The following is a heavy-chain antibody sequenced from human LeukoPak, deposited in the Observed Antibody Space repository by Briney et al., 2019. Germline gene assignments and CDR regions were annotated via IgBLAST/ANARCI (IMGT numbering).Heavy chain of an antibody. CDR3: ARIRCGHSGSVCYNH. CDR1: VLPINDYY. V-gene: IGHV4-34*01. CDR2: ICHTEGT. D-gene: IGHD3-9*01. Sequence: SDTVSLLRGVLVLPINDYYWRLIPASPRKGTEWIGEICHTEGTRYNPSLESRVTMSVGTSENQLSLKLIFVTAADTAVYYCARIRCGHSGSVCYNHWGLGTLVTVSS. J-gene: IGHJ4*02.